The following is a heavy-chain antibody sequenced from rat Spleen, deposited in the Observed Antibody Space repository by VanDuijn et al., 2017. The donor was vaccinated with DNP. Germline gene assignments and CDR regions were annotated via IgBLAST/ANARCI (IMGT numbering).Heavy chain of an antibody. CDR2: INKVSSTI. CDR3: AKGPNYGGWSDYFDY. Sequence: EVQLVESGGGLVQPGRSLKLSCVASGFNFNDYWMGWVRPAPGKGLEWIGQINKVSSTINYIPSLKEKITISRDNAQNTLYLQMSKLGSEDTAIYYCAKGPNYGGWSDYFDYWGQGVMVTVSS. J-gene: IGHJ2*01. D-gene: IGHD1-11*01. V-gene: IGHV4-2*01. CDR1: GFNFNDYW.